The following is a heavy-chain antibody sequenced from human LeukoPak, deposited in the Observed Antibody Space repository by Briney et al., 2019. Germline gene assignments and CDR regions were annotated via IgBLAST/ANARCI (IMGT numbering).Heavy chain of an antibody. Sequence: GGSLRLSCAASGFTFSSYSMNWARQAPGKGLEWVSSISSSSSYIYYADSVKGRFTISRDNAKNSLYLQMNSLRAEDTAVYYCARDSDPTVTTPQDYWGQGTLVTVSS. CDR1: GFTFSSYS. J-gene: IGHJ4*02. V-gene: IGHV3-21*01. CDR3: ARDSDPTVTTPQDY. D-gene: IGHD4-17*01. CDR2: ISSSSSYI.